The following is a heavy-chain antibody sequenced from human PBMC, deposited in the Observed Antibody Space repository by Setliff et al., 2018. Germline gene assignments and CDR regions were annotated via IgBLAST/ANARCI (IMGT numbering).Heavy chain of an antibody. D-gene: IGHD1-26*01. J-gene: IGHJ4*02. CDR1: GFTFSTYW. CDR3: AKEPIYSGGYYNFDY. CDR2: ISGSGGST. V-gene: IGHV3-23*01. Sequence: GGSLRLSCAASGFTFSTYWMSWVRQAPGKGLEWVSMISGSGGSTYYADTVKGRFTISRDNSKNTLYLQMNSLRAEDTAVYYCAKEPIYSGGYYNFDYWGQGTLVTVSS.